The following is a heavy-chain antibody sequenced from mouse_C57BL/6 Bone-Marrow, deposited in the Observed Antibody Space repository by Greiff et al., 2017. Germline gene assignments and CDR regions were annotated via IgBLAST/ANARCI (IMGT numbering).Heavy chain of an antibody. CDR3: ARSTPYYGSSYEMDY. CDR2: IYWDDDT. D-gene: IGHD1-1*01. CDR1: GFSLSTSGMG. V-gene: IGHV8-12*01. Sequence: QVTLKVCGPGILQSSQTLSLTCSFSGFSLSTSGMGVSWIRQPSGKGLEWLAHIYWDDDTRYNPSLKGRLTISKDTSRNQVFLKITSVDTADTATYYCARSTPYYGSSYEMDYWGQGTSVTVSS. J-gene: IGHJ4*01.